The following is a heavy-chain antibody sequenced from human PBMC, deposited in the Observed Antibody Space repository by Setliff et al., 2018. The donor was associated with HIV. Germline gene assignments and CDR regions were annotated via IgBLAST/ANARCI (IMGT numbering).Heavy chain of an antibody. CDR3: ARCAAGPYCRSSFDF. CDR2: ISGSGIST. D-gene: IGHD2-2*01. J-gene: IGHJ4*02. Sequence: PGGSLRLSCAASGFTFSNYAMRWVRQAPGKGLAWVSGISGSGISTYNADSVKGRFTISRDNSNNTLYLKMNSLRAEDTAVYYCARCAAGPYCRSSFDFWGRGTLVTVSS. V-gene: IGHV3-23*01. CDR1: GFTFSNYA.